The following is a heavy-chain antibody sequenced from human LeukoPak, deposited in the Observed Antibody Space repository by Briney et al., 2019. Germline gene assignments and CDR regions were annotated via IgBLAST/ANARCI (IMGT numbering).Heavy chain of an antibody. Sequence: SETLSLTCAVYGGPLSGYYWSWLRQPPGKGLEWIGEITRTGTTNYNPSLKSRVTMSLDMSNNQFSLRLNGVTAADTAVYYCARLDQLIQGFWYFDLWGRGTLVAVSS. CDR2: ITRTGTT. J-gene: IGHJ2*01. CDR3: ARLDQLIQGFWYFDL. CDR1: GGPLSGYY. V-gene: IGHV4-34*01. D-gene: IGHD2-2*01.